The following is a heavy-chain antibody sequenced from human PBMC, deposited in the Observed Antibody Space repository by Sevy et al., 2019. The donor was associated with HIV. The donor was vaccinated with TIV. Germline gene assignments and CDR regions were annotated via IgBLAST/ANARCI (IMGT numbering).Heavy chain of an antibody. CDR2: IYYSGST. J-gene: IGHJ4*02. CDR1: GGSISSSSYY. D-gene: IGHD5-12*01. Sequence: SETLSLTCTVSGGSISSSSYYWGWIRQRPGKGLEWTASIYYSGSTYYNPSLKSRVTMSVDTSKNQFSLKLSSVTAADTAVYYCARQKYSGYDPPFDYWGQGTLVTVSS. CDR3: ARQKYSGYDPPFDY. V-gene: IGHV4-39*01.